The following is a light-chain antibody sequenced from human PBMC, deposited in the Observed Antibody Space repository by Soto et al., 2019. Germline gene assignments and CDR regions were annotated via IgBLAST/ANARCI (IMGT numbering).Light chain of an antibody. V-gene: IGKV3-15*01. Sequence: VTAESAATLSVSPGERATLSCRASESVSTNLAWYQQRPGQAPRLLIYGASTRATGIPARFSGSGSGTEFTLTINSLQSEDFAVYFCQQYEYWPPWTFAQGTKV. CDR2: GAS. CDR3: QQYEYWPPWT. CDR1: ESVSTN. J-gene: IGKJ1*01.